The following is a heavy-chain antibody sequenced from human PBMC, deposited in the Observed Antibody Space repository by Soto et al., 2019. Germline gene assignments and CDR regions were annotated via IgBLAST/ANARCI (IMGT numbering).Heavy chain of an antibody. V-gene: IGHV3-13*01. CDR3: ARAGQGASCSGGSCYLGASDI. Sequence: EVQLVESGGGLVQTGGSLRLSCEASGFNFSSYDMHWVRQATGKGLEWVSVIGTAGDTFYTGSVKGRFTISRENGKNSLYLQMNSLRAGDTAVYYCARAGQGASCSGGSCYLGASDIWGQGTMVTVSS. J-gene: IGHJ3*02. CDR2: IGTAGDT. CDR1: GFNFSSYD. D-gene: IGHD2-15*01.